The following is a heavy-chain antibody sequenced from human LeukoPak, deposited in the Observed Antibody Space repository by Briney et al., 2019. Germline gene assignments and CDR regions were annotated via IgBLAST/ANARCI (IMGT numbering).Heavy chain of an antibody. CDR1: GFTFSSYA. CDR2: ISGSGGST. D-gene: IGHD6-13*01. Sequence: SGGSLRLSCAASGFTFSSYAMSWVRQAPGKGLEWVSAISGSGGSTYYADSVKGRFTISRDNSKNTLYLQMNSLRAEDTAVYYCARDQARIAAAGRSLRYWGQGTLVTVSS. J-gene: IGHJ4*02. V-gene: IGHV3-23*01. CDR3: ARDQARIAAAGRSLRY.